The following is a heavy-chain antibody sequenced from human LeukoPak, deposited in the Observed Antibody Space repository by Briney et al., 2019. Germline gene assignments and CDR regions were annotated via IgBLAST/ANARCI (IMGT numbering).Heavy chain of an antibody. V-gene: IGHV1-69*13. CDR2: IIPIFGTA. CDR3: ARAYSDYSDSSGLDY. Sequence: SVKVSCKASGYTFTSYGISWVRQAPGQGLEWMGGIIPIFGTANYAQKFQGRVTITADESTSTAYMELSSLRSEDTAVYYCARAYSDYSDSSGLDYWGQGTLVTVSS. CDR1: GYTFTSYG. D-gene: IGHD3-22*01. J-gene: IGHJ4*02.